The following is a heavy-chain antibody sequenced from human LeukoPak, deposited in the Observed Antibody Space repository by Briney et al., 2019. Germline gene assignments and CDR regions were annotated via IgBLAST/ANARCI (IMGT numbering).Heavy chain of an antibody. CDR1: GFTFSSYW. CDR2: IKQDGSEK. D-gene: IGHD6-13*01. V-gene: IGHV3-7*03. J-gene: IGHJ4*02. CDR3: AREDIAAAGDFDY. Sequence: PGGSLRLSCAASGFTFSSYWMSWVRRAPGKGLEWVANIKQDGSEKYYVDSVKGRFTISRDNAKNSLYLQMNSLRAEDTAVYYCAREDIAAAGDFDYWGQGTLVTVSS.